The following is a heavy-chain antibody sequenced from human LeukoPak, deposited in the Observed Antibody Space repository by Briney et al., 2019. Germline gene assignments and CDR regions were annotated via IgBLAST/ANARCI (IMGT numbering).Heavy chain of an antibody. Sequence: PSETLSLTCAVYGGSFSGYYWSWIRQPPGKGLEWIGEINHSGSTNYNPSLKSRVTISVDTSKNQFSLKLSSVTAADTAVYYCARGQGSITIFGVATLRRRGFRSWGQGTLVTVSS. CDR2: INHSGST. D-gene: IGHD3-3*01. CDR3: ARGQGSITIFGVATLRRRGFRS. CDR1: GGSFSGYY. V-gene: IGHV4-34*01. J-gene: IGHJ4*02.